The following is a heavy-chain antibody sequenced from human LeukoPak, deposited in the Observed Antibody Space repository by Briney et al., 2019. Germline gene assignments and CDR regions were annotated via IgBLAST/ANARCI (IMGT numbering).Heavy chain of an antibody. D-gene: IGHD4-17*01. CDR1: GFTFSTYW. V-gene: IGHV3-74*01. CDR3: ARASTTVPNLLDH. Sequence: SGGSLRLSCAASGFTFSTYWMHWVRQAPGKGLVWVARIKGDGSSTIYADYVKGRFAISRDNSKNTLYLQTSSLRAEDTAVYYCARASTTVPNLLDHWGRGTLVTVSS. J-gene: IGHJ4*02. CDR2: IKGDGSST.